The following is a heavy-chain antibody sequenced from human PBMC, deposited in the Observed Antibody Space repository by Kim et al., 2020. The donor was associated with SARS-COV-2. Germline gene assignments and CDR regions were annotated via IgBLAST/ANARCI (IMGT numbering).Heavy chain of an antibody. CDR2: IDANSGDT. CDR3: VSGYDSFSLDF. CDR1: GHTFSGNY. D-gene: IGHD5-12*01. Sequence: ASVKVSCKASGHTFSGNYIHWVRQAPGQRLEWMGRIDANSGDTDYAKRSQGRVAMTVDTSISTAYMELRSLRADDTAVYFCVSGYDSFSLDFWGQGTLAT. V-gene: IGHV1-2*06. J-gene: IGHJ4*02.